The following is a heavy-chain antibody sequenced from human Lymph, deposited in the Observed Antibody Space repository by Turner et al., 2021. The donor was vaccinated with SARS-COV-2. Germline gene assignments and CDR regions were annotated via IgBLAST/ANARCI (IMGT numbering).Heavy chain of an antibody. D-gene: IGHD3-22*01. CDR2: IIPMFGTA. J-gene: IGHJ6*02. CDR1: GGPFSSHV. Sequence: QVQLVQSGAEVKKPGSSVTVSCKASGGPFSSHVISWVRQAPGQGLGWMGGIIPMFGTANYAQKVQGRVTITADESTSTAYMELTSLRSEDTAVYYCARVGSSVVPYYYYGMDVWGQGTTVTVSS. V-gene: IGHV1-69*01. CDR3: ARVGSSVVPYYYYGMDV.